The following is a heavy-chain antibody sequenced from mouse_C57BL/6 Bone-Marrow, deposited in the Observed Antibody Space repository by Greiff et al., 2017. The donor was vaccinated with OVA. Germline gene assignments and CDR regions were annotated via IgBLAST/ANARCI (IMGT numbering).Heavy chain of an antibody. CDR2: IRLKSDNYAT. D-gene: IGHD2-4*01. CDR1: GFTFSNYW. CDR3: TGAMITHWYFDV. J-gene: IGHJ1*03. Sequence: EVKLEESGGGLVQPGGSMKLSCVASGFTFSNYWMNWVRQSPEKGLEWVAQIRLKSDNYATHYAESVKGRFTISRDDSKSSVYLQMNNLRAEDTGIYYCTGAMITHWYFDVWGTGTTVTVSS. V-gene: IGHV6-3*01.